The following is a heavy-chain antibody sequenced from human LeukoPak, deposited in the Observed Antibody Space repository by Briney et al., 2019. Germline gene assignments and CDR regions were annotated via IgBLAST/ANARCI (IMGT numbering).Heavy chain of an antibody. D-gene: IGHD6-13*01. J-gene: IGHJ3*02. CDR3: ARGLGSSWYGGAFDI. Sequence: SETLSLTCTVSGGSISSGDYYWSWIRQPPGKGLEWIGYIYYSGSTYYNPSLKSRVTISVDTSKNQFSLKLSSVTAADTAVYYCARGLGSSWYGGAFDIWGQGTMVTVSS. CDR2: IYYSGST. V-gene: IGHV4-30-4*08. CDR1: GGSISSGDYY.